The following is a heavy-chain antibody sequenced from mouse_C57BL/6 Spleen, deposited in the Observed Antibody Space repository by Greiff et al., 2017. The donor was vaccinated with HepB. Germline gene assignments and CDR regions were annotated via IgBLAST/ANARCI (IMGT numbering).Heavy chain of an antibody. V-gene: IGHV1-18*01. D-gene: IGHD3-2*02. CDR2: INPNNGGT. CDR3: ARWGSSGSFAY. Sequence: EVKVVESGPELVKPGASVKIPCKASGYTFTDYNMDWVKQSHGKSLEWIGDINPNNGGTIYNQKFKGKATLTVDKSSSTAYMELRSLTSEDTAVYYCARWGSSGSFAYWGQGTLVTVSA. CDR1: GYTFTDYN. J-gene: IGHJ3*01.